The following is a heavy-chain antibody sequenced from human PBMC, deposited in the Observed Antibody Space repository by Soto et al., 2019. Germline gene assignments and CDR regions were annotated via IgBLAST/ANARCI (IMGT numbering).Heavy chain of an antibody. CDR3: ARAHSTDCSNGVCPFFYNQEMEV. Sequence: ASVEVAFKASWYMFTDYHIRLLLQSPLQWLELLGLMNPKSGGTSTAQKFQGWVTMTRDRSISTVHMELTRLRSDDTAVYFCARAHSTDCSNGVCPFFYNQEMEVWGQGHTVNVSS. J-gene: IGHJ6*01. V-gene: IGHV1-2*04. CDR2: MNPKSGGT. CDR1: WYMFTDYH. D-gene: IGHD2-8*01.